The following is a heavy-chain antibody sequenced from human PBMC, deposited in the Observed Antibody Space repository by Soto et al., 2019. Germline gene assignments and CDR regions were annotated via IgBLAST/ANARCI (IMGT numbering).Heavy chain of an antibody. Sequence: SETLSHTCAVSGGSISSGGYSWSWIRQPPGKGLEWIGYIYHSGSTYYNPSLKSRVTISVDRSKNQFSLKLSSVTAADTAVYYCARVTYDYDSSGYYTRYFKYWGQGTLVTVS. J-gene: IGHJ1*01. D-gene: IGHD3-22*01. CDR2: IYHSGST. CDR1: GGSISSGGYS. V-gene: IGHV4-30-2*01. CDR3: ARVTYDYDSSGYYTRYFKY.